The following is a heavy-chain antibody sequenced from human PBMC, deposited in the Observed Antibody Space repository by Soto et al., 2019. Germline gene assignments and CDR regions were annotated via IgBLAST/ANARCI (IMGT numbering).Heavy chain of an antibody. CDR3: AKAYYYDSSGSSVADY. CDR2: ISYEGSNK. Sequence: QVQLVESGGGVVQPGRSLRLSCAASGFTFSSYGMHWVRQAPGKGLEWVAGISYEGSNKYYADSVKGRFTISRYNSKNTLYLQMNSLSAEDTAVYYCAKAYYYDSSGSSVADYWGQGTLVTVSS. D-gene: IGHD3-22*01. V-gene: IGHV3-30*18. J-gene: IGHJ4*02. CDR1: GFTFSSYG.